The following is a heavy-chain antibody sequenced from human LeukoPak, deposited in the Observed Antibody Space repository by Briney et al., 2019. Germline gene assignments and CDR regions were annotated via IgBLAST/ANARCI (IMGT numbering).Heavy chain of an antibody. Sequence: GASVKVSCKASGYTFTSYAMNWVRQAPGQGLEWMGWININTGNPTYAQGFTGRFVFSLDTSVSTAYLQISSLKAEDTAVYYCARGLWQPVAGLDFDYWGQGTLVTVSS. CDR1: GYTFTSYA. CDR3: ARGLWQPVAGLDFDY. D-gene: IGHD6-19*01. J-gene: IGHJ4*02. CDR2: ININTGNP. V-gene: IGHV7-4-1*02.